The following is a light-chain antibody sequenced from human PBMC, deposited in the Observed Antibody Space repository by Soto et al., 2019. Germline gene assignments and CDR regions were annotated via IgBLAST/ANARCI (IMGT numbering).Light chain of an antibody. CDR1: SSDVGGYNY. CDR3: SSYTSSNPWV. Sequence: QSALTQPASVSGSPGQSITISCTGTSSDVGGYNYVSWYQQHPGKAPKVMIYEVSNRPSGVSNRFSGSKSGNTASLTISGLQAEDEADYYCSSYTSSNPWVFGGGTKVTVL. J-gene: IGLJ3*02. CDR2: EVS. V-gene: IGLV2-14*01.